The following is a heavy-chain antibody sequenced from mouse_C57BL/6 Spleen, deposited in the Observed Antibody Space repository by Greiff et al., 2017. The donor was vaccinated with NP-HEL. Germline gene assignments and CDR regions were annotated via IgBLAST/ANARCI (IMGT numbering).Heavy chain of an antibody. D-gene: IGHD1-1*01. CDR3: ARREITTVVAYWYFDV. CDR1: GYSFTDYN. Sequence: VQLQQSGPELVKPGASVKISCKASGYSFTDYNMNWVKQSNGKSLEWIGVINPNYGTTSYNQKFKGKATLTVDQSSSTAYMQLNSLTSEDSAVYYCARREITTVVAYWYFDVWGTGTTVTVSS. V-gene: IGHV1-39*01. J-gene: IGHJ1*03. CDR2: INPNYGTT.